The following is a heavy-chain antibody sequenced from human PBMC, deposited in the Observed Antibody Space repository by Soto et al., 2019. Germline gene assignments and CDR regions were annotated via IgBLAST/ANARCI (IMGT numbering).Heavy chain of an antibody. J-gene: IGHJ4*02. Sequence: QVQLQESGPGPVKPSETLSLTCTVSGGSISSYYWSWIRQPPGKGLEWIGYIYYSGSTNYNPSLKSRVTISVDPSKNQFSLKMSSVTAADTAVYYCARLATRYYFDYWGQGTLVTVSS. D-gene: IGHD1-1*01. CDR2: IYYSGST. V-gene: IGHV4-59*01. CDR3: ARLATRYYFDY. CDR1: GGSISSYY.